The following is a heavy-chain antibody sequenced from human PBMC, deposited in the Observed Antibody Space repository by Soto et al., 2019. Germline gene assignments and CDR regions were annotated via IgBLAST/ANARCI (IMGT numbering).Heavy chain of an antibody. V-gene: IGHV3-21*01. CDR3: ERSGIESRTGSSP. J-gene: IGHJ5*02. D-gene: IGHD3-9*01. CDR2: ISSTSAYI. CDR1: GFAFSIYS. Sequence: EVQLVESGGGLVKPGGSLRLSCAASGFAFSIYSMTWVRQSPGRGLEWVASISSTSAYIYYADSVKGRFNISRDNADNSLYLQMNSLRVDDTAVYYCERSGIESRTGSSPWGQGTLVTVSS.